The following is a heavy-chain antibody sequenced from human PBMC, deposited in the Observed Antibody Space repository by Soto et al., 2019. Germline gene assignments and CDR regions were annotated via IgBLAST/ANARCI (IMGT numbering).Heavy chain of an antibody. J-gene: IGHJ4*02. CDR2: IDPSDSYT. V-gene: IGHV5-10-1*01. CDR3: ARRAKHSSGWATIDY. Sequence: EVQLVQSGGEVKKPGESLRISCKGSGYSFTTYWISWVRQMPGKGLEWMGRIDPSDSYTNYSPSFQGHVTISADKSISTAYLQWSSLKASDTAMYYCARRAKHSSGWATIDYWGQGTLVTVSS. D-gene: IGHD6-19*01. CDR1: GYSFTTYW.